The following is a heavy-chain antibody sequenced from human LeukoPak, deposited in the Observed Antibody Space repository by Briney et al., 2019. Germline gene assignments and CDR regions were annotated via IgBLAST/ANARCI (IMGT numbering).Heavy chain of an antibody. V-gene: IGHV1-2*02. CDR2: INPNSGVT. J-gene: IGHJ3*02. D-gene: IGHD4-23*01. Sequence: GASVKVSCKASGYTLTGYHIHWVRQAPGQGLEWMGWINPNSGVTNYAQKFQGRVTMTRDTSISTAYMELSRLRSDDTAVYYRARGAEGATVVTDDAFDIWGQGTMVTVSS. CDR1: GYTLTGYH. CDR3: ARGAEGATVVTDDAFDI.